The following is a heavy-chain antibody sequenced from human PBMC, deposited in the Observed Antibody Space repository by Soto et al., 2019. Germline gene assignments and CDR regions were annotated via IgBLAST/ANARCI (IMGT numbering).Heavy chain of an antibody. CDR3: ARLDSSGYYGFDY. J-gene: IGHJ4*02. D-gene: IGHD3-22*01. CDR2: ISSSSSYT. V-gene: IGHV3-11*03. Sequence: PGGSLRLSCAASGFTFSDYYMSWIRQAPGKGLEWVSYISSSSSYTNYADSVKGRFTISRDNAKNSLYLQMNSLRAEDTAVYYCARLDSSGYYGFDYWGQGTLVTVSS. CDR1: GFTFSDYY.